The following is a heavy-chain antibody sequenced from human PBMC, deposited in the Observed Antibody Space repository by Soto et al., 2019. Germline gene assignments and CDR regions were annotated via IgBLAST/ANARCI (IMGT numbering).Heavy chain of an antibody. CDR3: ARARATIAAAAIFDC. D-gene: IGHD6-13*01. V-gene: IGHV4-4*01. CDR2: VYRTGST. J-gene: IGHJ4*02. CDR1: GGSISTSNW. Sequence: QVQLQESGPGLVKPSGTLSLTCAVSGGSISTSNWWSWVRQPPGKGLEWIGEVYRTGSTNYNPCLESRLTISVDKSKTQLSRKLPSVTAADTAVYCCARARATIAAAAIFDCWGQGTLVTVSS.